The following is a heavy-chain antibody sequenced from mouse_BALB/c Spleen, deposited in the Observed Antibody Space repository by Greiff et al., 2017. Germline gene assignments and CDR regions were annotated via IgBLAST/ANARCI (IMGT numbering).Heavy chain of an antibody. D-gene: IGHD2-4*01. Sequence: VKLVESGPGLVAPSQSLSITCTVSGFSLTSYGVHWVRQPPGKGLEWLGVIWAGGSTNYNSALMSRLSISKDNSKSQVFLKMNSLQTDDTAMYYCARGDDYDGFAYWGQGTLVTVSA. CDR2: IWAGGST. V-gene: IGHV2-9*02. CDR1: GFSLTSYG. J-gene: IGHJ3*01. CDR3: ARGDDYDGFAY.